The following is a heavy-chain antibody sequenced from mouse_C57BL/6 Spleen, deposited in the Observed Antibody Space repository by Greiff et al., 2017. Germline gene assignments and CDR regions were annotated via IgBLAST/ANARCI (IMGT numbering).Heavy chain of an antibody. CDR2: IYPRSGNT. V-gene: IGHV1-81*01. CDR1: GYTFTSYG. Sequence: VKLQQSGAELARPGASVKLSCKASGYTFTSYGISWVKQRTGQGLEWIGEIYPRSGNTYYNEKFKGKATLTADKSSSTAYMELRSLTSEDSAGYFCARRTYDGYYLDYWGQGTTLTVSS. D-gene: IGHD2-3*01. J-gene: IGHJ2*01. CDR3: ARRTYDGYYLDY.